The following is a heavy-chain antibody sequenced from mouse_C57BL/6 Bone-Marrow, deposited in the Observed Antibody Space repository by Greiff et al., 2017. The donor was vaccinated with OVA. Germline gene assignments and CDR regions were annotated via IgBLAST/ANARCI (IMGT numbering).Heavy chain of an antibody. CDR1: GYTFTSYW. CDR2: IDPSDSYT. CDR3: ARSNYYGSRNWYFDV. V-gene: IGHV1-69*01. J-gene: IGHJ1*03. D-gene: IGHD1-1*01. Sequence: QVQLKQPGAELVMPGASVKLSCKASGYTFTSYWMHWVKQRPGQGLEWIGEIDPSDSYTNYNQKFKGKSTLTVDKSSSTAYMQLSSLTSEDSAVYYCARSNYYGSRNWYFDVWGTGTTVTVSS.